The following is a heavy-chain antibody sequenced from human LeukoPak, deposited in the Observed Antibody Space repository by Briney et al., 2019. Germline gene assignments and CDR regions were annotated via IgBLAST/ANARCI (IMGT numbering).Heavy chain of an antibody. Sequence: SETLSLTCTVSGGSISSYYWSWIRQPAGKGLEWIGRIYTSGSTNYNPSLKSRVTMSVDTSKNQFSLKLSSVTAADTAVYYCASTAYCSSTSCYTRGRGWFDPWGQGTLVTVSS. CDR3: ASTAYCSSTSCYTRGRGWFDP. V-gene: IGHV4-4*07. D-gene: IGHD2-2*02. CDR2: IYTSGST. J-gene: IGHJ5*02. CDR1: GGSISSYY.